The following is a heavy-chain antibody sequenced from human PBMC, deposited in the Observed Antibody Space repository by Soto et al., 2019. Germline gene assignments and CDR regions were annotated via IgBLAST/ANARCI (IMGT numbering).Heavy chain of an antibody. CDR3: ARDSPQGIDY. CDR1: GFTFSSSA. D-gene: IGHD3-10*01. V-gene: IGHV3-30-3*01. Sequence: QVQLVESGGGVVQPGRSLRLSCAASGFTFSSSAMHWVRQAPGKGLEWVAGIAYDGSNKYHADSLKGRFTISRDNSKNTLYVQMNSLRGEDTAVYYCARDSPQGIDYWGQGALVTVSS. J-gene: IGHJ4*02. CDR2: IAYDGSNK.